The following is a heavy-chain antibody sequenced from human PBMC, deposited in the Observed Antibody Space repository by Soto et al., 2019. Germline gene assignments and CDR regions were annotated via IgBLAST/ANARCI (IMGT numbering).Heavy chain of an antibody. CDR2: IYYSGST. D-gene: IGHD2-2*01. CDR3: ARDEHCSSTSCRGSYYYCGMDV. J-gene: IGHJ6*02. CDR1: GGSISSGDYY. V-gene: IGHV4-30-4*01. Sequence: PSETLSLTCTVSGGSISSGDYYWSWIRQPPGKGLEWIGYIYYSGSTYYNPSLKSRVTISVDTSKNQFSLKLSSVTAADTAVYYCARDEHCSSTSCRGSYYYCGMDVWRQGTTVTVSS.